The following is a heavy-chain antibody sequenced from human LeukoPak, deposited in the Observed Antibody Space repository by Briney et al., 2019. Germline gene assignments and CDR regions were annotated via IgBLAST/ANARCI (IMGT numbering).Heavy chain of an antibody. CDR3: ASSRANWNDLVY. CDR2: SRNKANSYTT. J-gene: IGHJ4*02. D-gene: IGHD1-1*01. Sequence: QPGGSLRLSCAVSGLTFSDHFMDWVRQAPGKGPEWVGRSRNKANSYTTAYAASVQGRFTISRDGSENSLYLQMNSLKSEDTAVYYCASSRANWNDLVYWGQGTLVTVSS. CDR1: GLTFSDHF. V-gene: IGHV3-72*01.